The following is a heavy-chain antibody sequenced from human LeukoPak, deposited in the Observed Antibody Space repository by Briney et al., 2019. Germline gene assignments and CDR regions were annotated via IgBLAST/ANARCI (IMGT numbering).Heavy chain of an antibody. Sequence: GGSLRLSCAASGFTFSSYGMHWVRQAPGKGLEWVAVISYDGSNKYYADSVKGRFTISRDNSKNTLYLQMNSLRAEDTAVYYCHGDLWFGELFDYWGQGTLVTVSS. V-gene: IGHV3-30*03. D-gene: IGHD3-10*01. CDR1: GFTFSSYG. CDR3: HGDLWFGELFDY. J-gene: IGHJ4*02. CDR2: ISYDGSNK.